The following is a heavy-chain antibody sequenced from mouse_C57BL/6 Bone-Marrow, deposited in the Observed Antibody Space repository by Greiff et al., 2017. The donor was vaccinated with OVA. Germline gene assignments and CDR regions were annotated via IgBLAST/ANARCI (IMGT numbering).Heavy chain of an antibody. CDR2: ISNLAYSI. CDR3: ARQTGTRAMDY. Sequence: DVKLVESGGGLVQPGGSLKLSCAASGFTFSDYGMAWVRQAPRKGPEWVAFISNLAYSIYYADTVTGRFTISRENAKNTLYLEMSSLRSEDTAMYYCARQTGTRAMDYWGQGTSVTVSS. V-gene: IGHV5-15*01. D-gene: IGHD4-1*01. J-gene: IGHJ4*01. CDR1: GFTFSDYG.